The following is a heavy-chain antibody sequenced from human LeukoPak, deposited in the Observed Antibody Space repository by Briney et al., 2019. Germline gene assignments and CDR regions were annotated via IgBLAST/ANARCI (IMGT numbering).Heavy chain of an antibody. V-gene: IGHV3-9*01. Sequence: GGSLRLSCAASGFTFDDYAMHWVRQAPGKGLEWVSGISWNSGSIGYADSVKGRFTISRDNAKNSLYLQMNSLRAEDTALYYCAKGKQWLDRWGFFDYWGQGTLVTVSS. CDR2: ISWNSGSI. J-gene: IGHJ4*02. D-gene: IGHD6-19*01. CDR1: GFTFDDYA. CDR3: AKGKQWLDRWGFFDY.